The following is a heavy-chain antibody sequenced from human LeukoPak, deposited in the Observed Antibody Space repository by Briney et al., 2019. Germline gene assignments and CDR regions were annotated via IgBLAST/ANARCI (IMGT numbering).Heavy chain of an antibody. Sequence: GGSLRLSCTASGFIFSSYWMSWVRQAPGKGLEWVANIKQDGSEKNYVDSVKGRFTISRDNAKNSLYLQMNSLRAEDTAVYYCARGWLWYWGQGTLVTVSS. V-gene: IGHV3-7*01. CDR1: GFIFSSYW. CDR3: ARGWLWY. D-gene: IGHD5-12*01. CDR2: IKQDGSEK. J-gene: IGHJ4*02.